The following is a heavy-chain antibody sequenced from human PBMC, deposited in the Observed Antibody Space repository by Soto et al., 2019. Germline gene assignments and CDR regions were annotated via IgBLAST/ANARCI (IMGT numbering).Heavy chain of an antibody. V-gene: IGHV3-30*18. J-gene: IGHJ4*02. Sequence: QVQLVESGGGVVQPGRSLRLSCAASGFTFSTSGMHWVRQAPGKGLEWVAVISDEGSKKYYADSVKGRFTISRDNSQNTLYLQLNSLRAEDTAVYYCAKEWVYDSSGWSFDYWGQGTLVTVSS. CDR1: GFTFSTSG. CDR2: ISDEGSKK. CDR3: AKEWVYDSSGWSFDY. D-gene: IGHD3-22*01.